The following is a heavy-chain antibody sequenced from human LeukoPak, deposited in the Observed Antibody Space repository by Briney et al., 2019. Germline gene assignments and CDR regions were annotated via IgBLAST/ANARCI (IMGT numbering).Heavy chain of an antibody. CDR3: ATDYAGNSVPDY. CDR2: INPNSGGT. V-gene: IGHV1-2*02. Sequence: ASVKVSCKASGYTFTCYYMHWVRQAPGQGLEWMGWINPNSGGTNYAQKFQGRVTMTRDTSISTAYMELSWLRSDDTALYYCATDYAGNSVPDYWGQGTLVTVSS. J-gene: IGHJ4*02. D-gene: IGHD4-23*01. CDR1: GYTFTCYY.